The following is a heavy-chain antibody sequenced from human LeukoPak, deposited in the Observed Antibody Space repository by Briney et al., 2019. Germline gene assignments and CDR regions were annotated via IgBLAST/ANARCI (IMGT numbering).Heavy chain of an antibody. CDR2: IKEDGSDK. CDR1: GFTFRSYW. Sequence: PGGSLRLSCAASGFTFRSYWMTWVRQAPGKGLEWVANIKEDGSDKYYVDSVKGRFTISKDNAKNSVYLQMNSLRAEDTAAYYCARDAGAGFDYWGQGTLVTVSS. J-gene: IGHJ4*02. CDR3: ARDAGAGFDY. D-gene: IGHD3-10*01. V-gene: IGHV3-7*01.